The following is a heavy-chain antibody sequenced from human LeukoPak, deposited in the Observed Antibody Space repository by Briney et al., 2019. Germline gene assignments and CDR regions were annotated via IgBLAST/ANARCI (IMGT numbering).Heavy chain of an antibody. CDR1: GGSISSSTYY. Sequence: SETLSLTCTVSGGSISSSTYYWGWLRQPPGKGLEWIGSIYYSGNTYYNPSLKSRVAISVDTSKNQFSLKLSSVTAADTAVYFCARTPYSSGWYYWFDPWGQGTRVTASS. V-gene: IGHV4-39*01. D-gene: IGHD6-19*01. J-gene: IGHJ5*02. CDR2: IYYSGNT. CDR3: ARTPYSSGWYYWFDP.